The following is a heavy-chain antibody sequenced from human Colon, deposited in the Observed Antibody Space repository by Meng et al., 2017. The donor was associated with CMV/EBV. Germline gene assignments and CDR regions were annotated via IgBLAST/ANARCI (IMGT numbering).Heavy chain of an antibody. CDR2: IYWDDDK. Sequence: QITLKESGPTLVKSXXXXTXTXTFXGFSLSSSGVGVGWIRQPPGKALEWLALIYWDDDKTYNPSLKCRLTITKDTSKNQVVLTLTNVDPVDTATYYCARSDFWSGYTIYYFDYWGPGTLVTVSS. V-gene: IGHV2-5*02. J-gene: IGHJ4*02. CDR1: GFSLSSSGVG. CDR3: ARSDFWSGYTIYYFDY. D-gene: IGHD3-3*01.